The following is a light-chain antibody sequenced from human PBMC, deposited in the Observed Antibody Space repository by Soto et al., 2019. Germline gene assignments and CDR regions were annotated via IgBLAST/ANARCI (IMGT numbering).Light chain of an antibody. J-gene: IGLJ2*01. Sequence: QLVLTQSPSASASLGASVKLTCTLSSGHSNYAIAWHQQQSEKGPRYLMKLNSDGSHSKGDGIPDRFSGSSSGAERYLTIPSLQSEDEADYYCQTWGSGNVVFGGGTKLTVL. CDR2: LNSDGSH. CDR1: SGHSNYA. CDR3: QTWGSGNVV. V-gene: IGLV4-69*01.